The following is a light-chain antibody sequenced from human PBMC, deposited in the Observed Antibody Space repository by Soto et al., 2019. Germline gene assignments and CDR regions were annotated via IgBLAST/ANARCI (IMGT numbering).Light chain of an antibody. CDR2: AAY. V-gene: IGKV1-39*01. CDR3: QQSSSAPFN. CDR1: QTINTY. Sequence: DIQMTQSPSSLAASVGDRVTITCRTSQTINTYLNWYQQQPGKAPKLLIYAAYNLQSGVPSRFSGSGSGTDFTITITSLQPEDFAAYFCQQSSSAPFNFGPGTQLQIK. J-gene: IGKJ2*01.